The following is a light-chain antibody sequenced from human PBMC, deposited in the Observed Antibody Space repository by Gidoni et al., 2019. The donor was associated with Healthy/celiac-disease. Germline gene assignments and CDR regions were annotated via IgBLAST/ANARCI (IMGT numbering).Light chain of an antibody. CDR1: QGISSY. V-gene: IGKV1-9*01. J-gene: IGKJ2*01. Sequence: DIQLTQSPSFLSASVGDRVTITCRASQGISSYLAWYQQKPGKAPKLLIYAASTLQSGVPSRFSGSGSGTEFTLTISSLQTEDFATYYCQQLNSYPLMYTFGQGTKMEIK. CDR3: QQLNSYPLMYT. CDR2: AAS.